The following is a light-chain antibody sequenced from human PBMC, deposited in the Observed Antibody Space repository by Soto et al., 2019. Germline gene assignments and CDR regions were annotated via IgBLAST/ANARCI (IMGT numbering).Light chain of an antibody. CDR1: QSFSTW. CDR2: KTS. V-gene: IGKV1-5*03. CDR3: VQYNSYPFT. J-gene: IGKJ2*01. Sequence: IQMTQSPSTLSASVGDRVTITCLASQSFSTWLAWYQQKPGKTSNLLIYKTSNLQSGVTSRFSGSGSGSEFTLNISGLQPDDFAAYYCVQYNSYPFTFGQGTKLEIK.